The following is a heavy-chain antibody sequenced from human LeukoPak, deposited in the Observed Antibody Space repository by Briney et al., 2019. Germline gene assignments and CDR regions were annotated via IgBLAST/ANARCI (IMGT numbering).Heavy chain of an antibody. CDR2: IYYRVTS. CDR3: ARAVGGDGSGSL. CDR1: GDSISTYY. J-gene: IGHJ4*02. V-gene: IGHV4-59*01. Sequence: SETLSLTCTVSGDSISTYYWSWIRQPPGKGLEWIGYIYYRVTSDYNPSLKSRVTISVDMSTRQISLKLSSVTAADTAVYYCARAVGGDGSGSLWGPGTLVTVSS. D-gene: IGHD3-10*01.